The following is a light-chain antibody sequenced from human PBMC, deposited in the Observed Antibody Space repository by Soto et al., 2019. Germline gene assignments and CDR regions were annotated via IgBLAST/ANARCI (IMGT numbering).Light chain of an antibody. Sequence: EIVLTQSPGTLSLSPGERATLSCRASQSVSDSYLAWYQQKPGQAPRLLIYASLRATGIPDSFSGSGSWTDFTLTISRLEPEDFAGYYCQHEGTSALFGPWTKGDIK. V-gene: IGKV3-20*01. CDR1: QSVSDSY. CDR2: AS. CDR3: QHEGTSAL. J-gene: IGKJ3*01.